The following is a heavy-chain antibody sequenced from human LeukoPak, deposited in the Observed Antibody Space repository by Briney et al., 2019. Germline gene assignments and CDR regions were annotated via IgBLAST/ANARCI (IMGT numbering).Heavy chain of an antibody. CDR2: IYSGGST. CDR3: AREGEGYDILTGYYTPAFDY. D-gene: IGHD3-9*01. CDR1: GFTFSSYA. V-gene: IGHV3-66*01. Sequence: GGSLRLSCAASGFTFSSYAMSWVRQAPGKGLEWVSVIYSGGSTYYADSVKGRFTISRDNPKNTLYLQMNSLRAEDTAVYYCAREGEGYDILTGYYTPAFDYWGQGTLVTVSS. J-gene: IGHJ4*02.